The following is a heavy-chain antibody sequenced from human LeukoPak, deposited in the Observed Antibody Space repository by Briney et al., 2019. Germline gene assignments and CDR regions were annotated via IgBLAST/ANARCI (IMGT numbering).Heavy chain of an antibody. V-gene: IGHV1-2*04. CDR2: INPNSGGT. D-gene: IGHD5-18*01. Sequence: ASVTVSCKASGYTFTGYYMHWVRQAPGQGLEWMGWINPNSGGTNYAQKFQGWVTMTRDTSISTAYMELSRLRSDDTAVYYCARGGGIQLSPQEADYWGQGTLVTVSS. CDR3: ARGGGIQLSPQEADY. J-gene: IGHJ4*02. CDR1: GYTFTGYY.